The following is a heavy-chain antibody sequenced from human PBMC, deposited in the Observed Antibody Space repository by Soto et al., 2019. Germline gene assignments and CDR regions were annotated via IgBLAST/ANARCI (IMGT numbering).Heavy chain of an antibody. J-gene: IGHJ4*02. D-gene: IGHD1-26*01. CDR3: AEGPGSYSEFDY. V-gene: IGHV3-23*01. CDR1: GFTFSSYA. CDR2: ISGSGDTI. Sequence: EVQLLESGGGLVQPGGSLRLSCAASGFTFSSYAMSWVRQAPGKGLEWVSSISGSGDTIYYADFVKGRFTNSRDNSKNTLYLQMNTLRGEDTALYYCAEGPGSYSEFDYWGQRTLVTGSS.